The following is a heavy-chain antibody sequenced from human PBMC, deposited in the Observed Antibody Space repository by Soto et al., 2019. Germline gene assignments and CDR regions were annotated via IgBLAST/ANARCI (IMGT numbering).Heavy chain of an antibody. J-gene: IGHJ5*02. CDR3: ARYYGDYKNWFDP. D-gene: IGHD4-17*01. CDR2: INPNSGGT. CDR1: GYTFTGYY. Sequence: ASVKVSCKASGYTFTGYYMHWVRQAPGQGLEWMGWINPNSGGTNYAQKFQGWVTMTRDTSISTAYMELSRLRSDDTAVYYCARYYGDYKNWFDPWGQGTLVTVSS. V-gene: IGHV1-2*04.